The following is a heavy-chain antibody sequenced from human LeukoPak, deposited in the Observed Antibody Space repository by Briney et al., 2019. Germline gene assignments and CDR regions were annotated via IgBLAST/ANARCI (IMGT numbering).Heavy chain of an antibody. CDR2: SGST. V-gene: IGHV4-38-2*01. CDR1: GFTFSVEY. Sequence: PGGSLRLSCAASGFTFSVEYMSWIRQAPGKGLEWIGSGSTYYNPSLKSRVTISVDTSKNQFSLKLSSVTAADTAVYFCASPRGDDSGGYHTWYFHHWGQGILVTVSS. J-gene: IGHJ1*01. CDR3: ASPRGDDSGGYHTWYFHH. D-gene: IGHD3-22*01.